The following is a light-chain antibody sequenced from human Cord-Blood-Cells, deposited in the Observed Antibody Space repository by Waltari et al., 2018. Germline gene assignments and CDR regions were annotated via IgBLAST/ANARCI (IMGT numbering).Light chain of an antibody. J-gene: IGKJ3*01. CDR1: QSVSSSY. Sequence: EIVLTQSPGTLSLSPGERATLSCRASQSVSSSYLAWYQQKPGQAPRLLIYGASIRATGIPDRFSGSGSGTDCTLTISSLEPEDFAVYYCQQYGSSPRFTFGPGTKVEIK. V-gene: IGKV3-20*01. CDR3: QQYGSSPRFT. CDR2: GAS.